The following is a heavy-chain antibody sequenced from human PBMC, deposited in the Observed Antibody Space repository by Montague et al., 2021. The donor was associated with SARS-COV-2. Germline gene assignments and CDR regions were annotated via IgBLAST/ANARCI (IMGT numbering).Heavy chain of an antibody. V-gene: IGHV4-59*11. CDR2: ISDRGNT. J-gene: IGHJ6*02. CDR3: ARDGSLRFEILIGPRHYYYGMDV. Sequence: SETLSLTCSASGDSISNHYWSWIRQPPGKGLEWIGYISDRGNTKYNTSLKSPVTISADTSKNQFSLKLSSVTAADTAVYYCARDGSLRFEILIGPRHYYYGMDVWGQGTTVTVSS. D-gene: IGHD3-9*01. CDR1: GDSISNHY.